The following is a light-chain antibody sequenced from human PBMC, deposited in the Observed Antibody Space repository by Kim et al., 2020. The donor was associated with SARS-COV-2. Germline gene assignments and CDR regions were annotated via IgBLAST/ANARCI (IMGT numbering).Light chain of an antibody. J-gene: IGKJ1*01. CDR3: QQCQSWPWT. Sequence: EIVLTQSPAPLSVSPGDTVTLSCRANQNINSNLGWYQHKPGQAPRLLIYTASAPAAGVPPRFSGGGSGIEFTLTISALQSEDFAIYYCQQCQSWPWTFGQGTKVEIK. V-gene: IGKV3-15*01. CDR1: QNINSN. CDR2: TAS.